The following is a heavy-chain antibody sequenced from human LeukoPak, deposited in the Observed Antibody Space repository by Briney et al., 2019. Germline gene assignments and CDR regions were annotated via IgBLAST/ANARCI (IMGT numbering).Heavy chain of an antibody. CDR3: AKDSGPDTSGSYGH. J-gene: IGHJ4*02. D-gene: IGHD3-22*01. Sequence: GGSLRLSCAASGFTFSSYAMCGVRQAPGKRLEWVSAISGGGGTTYYADSVKGRFTISRDNSKNTLFLQMNSLRAEDTAVYYCAKDSGPDTSGSYGHWGQGTLVTVSS. CDR1: GFTFSSYA. V-gene: IGHV3-23*01. CDR2: ISGGGGTT.